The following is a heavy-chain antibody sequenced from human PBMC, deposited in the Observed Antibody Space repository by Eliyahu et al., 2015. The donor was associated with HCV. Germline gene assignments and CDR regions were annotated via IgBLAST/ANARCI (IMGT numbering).Heavy chain of an antibody. CDR3: TTGDFTFSANDH. J-gene: IGHJ4*02. CDR2: IISKSDGGAI. V-gene: IGHV3-15*01. D-gene: IGHD2-21*01. Sequence: VRQAPGKGLEYVGRIISKSDGGAIEYAAPVKGRFTISRDDSKNTVYLQMNSLKTEDTALYYCTTGDFTFSANDHWGQGTLVTVSS.